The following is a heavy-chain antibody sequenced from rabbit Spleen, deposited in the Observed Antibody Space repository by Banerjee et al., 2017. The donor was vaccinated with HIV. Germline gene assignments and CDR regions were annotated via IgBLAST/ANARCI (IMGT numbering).Heavy chain of an antibody. J-gene: IGHJ4*01. V-gene: IGHV1S45*01. Sequence: QEQLVEYGGDLVQPEGSLTLTCKASGLDFSSSYWICWVRQAPGKGLEWIACIYTGSSGTTYYASWARGRFTISETSSTTVTLQMTRLTAADTATYFCARGSATMTMVITGYYLSLWGPGTLVTVS. CDR3: ARGSATMTMVITGYYLSL. D-gene: IGHD2-1*01. CDR2: IYTGSSGTT. CDR1: GLDFSSSYW.